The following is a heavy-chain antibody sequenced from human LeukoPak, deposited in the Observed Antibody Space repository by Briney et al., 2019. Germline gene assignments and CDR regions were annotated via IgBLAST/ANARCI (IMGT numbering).Heavy chain of an antibody. CDR3: ARRPNLTYYYGSGSYTAYAFDI. J-gene: IGHJ3*02. CDR1: GDSISSWY. V-gene: IGHV4-59*08. CDR2: IYYSGTT. D-gene: IGHD3-10*01. Sequence: SETLSLTCTVSGDSISSWYWSWIRQPPGKGLEWIGYIYYSGTTNYNPSLKSRVTISVDTSKNQFSLKLSSVTAADTAVYYCARRPNLTYYYGSGSYTAYAFDIWGQGTMVTVSS.